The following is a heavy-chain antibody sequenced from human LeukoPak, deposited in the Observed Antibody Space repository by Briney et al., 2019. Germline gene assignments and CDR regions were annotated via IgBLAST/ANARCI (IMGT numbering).Heavy chain of an antibody. CDR3: ARSGYNWNDVIYYDY. CDR1: GFTFSSYS. Sequence: GGSLRLSCAASGFTFSSYSMNWVRQAPGKGLEWVSSISSSSSYIYYADSVKGRFTISRDNAKNSLYLQMNSLRAEDTAVYYCARSGYNWNDVIYYDYWGQGTLVTVSS. V-gene: IGHV3-21*01. D-gene: IGHD1-1*01. J-gene: IGHJ4*02. CDR2: ISSSSSYI.